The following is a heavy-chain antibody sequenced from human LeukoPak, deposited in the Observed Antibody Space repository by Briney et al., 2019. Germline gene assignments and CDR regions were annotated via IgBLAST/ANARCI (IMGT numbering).Heavy chain of an antibody. CDR1: GFTFSSYD. D-gene: IGHD6-13*01. Sequence: GGSLRLSCAASGFTFSSYDMHWVRQATGKGLEGVSAIGTAGDTYDPGSVKGRFTISRENAKNSLYLQMNSLRAGDTAVYYCARWHSSSWYYGMDVWGQGTTVTVSS. J-gene: IGHJ6*02. CDR2: IGTAGDT. CDR3: ARWHSSSWYYGMDV. V-gene: IGHV3-13*01.